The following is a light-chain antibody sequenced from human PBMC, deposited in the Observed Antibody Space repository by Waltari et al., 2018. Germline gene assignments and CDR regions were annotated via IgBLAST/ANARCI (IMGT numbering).Light chain of an antibody. CDR1: SSDVGASDL. J-gene: IGLJ1*01. V-gene: IGLV2-14*03. CDR2: DVS. CDR3: SSYTGSSTHV. Sequence: QSALTQPASVSGSPGQSIPISCTGTSSDVGASDLVSWYQQHPGKAPKLMIYDVSKRPSGVSNRFSGSKSGNTASLTISGLQAEDEADYYCSSYTGSSTHVFGIGTKVTVL.